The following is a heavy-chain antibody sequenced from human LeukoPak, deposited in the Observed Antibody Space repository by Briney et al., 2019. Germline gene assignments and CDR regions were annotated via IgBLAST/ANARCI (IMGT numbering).Heavy chain of an antibody. CDR2: IKQDGSER. CDR1: GFSLSGYW. V-gene: IGHV3-7*01. D-gene: IGHD3-3*01. Sequence: PGGSLRLSCAASGFSLSGYWMSWVRQAPGKGLEWVANIKQDGSERYYVDSVKGRFTISRDHAKNSLYLQVNSLRAEDTAVYYCARDRSRRFWNGYTDWYFDLWGRGTLVTVSS. J-gene: IGHJ2*01. CDR3: ARDRSRRFWNGYTDWYFDL.